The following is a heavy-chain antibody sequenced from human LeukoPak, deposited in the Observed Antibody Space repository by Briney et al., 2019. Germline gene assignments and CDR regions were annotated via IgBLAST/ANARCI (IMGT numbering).Heavy chain of an antibody. V-gene: IGHV4-61*02. CDR1: GGSISSGSYS. CDR2: IYTSGST. J-gene: IGHJ4*02. Sequence: SETLSLTCAVSGGSISSGSYSWSWIRQPPGKGLEWIGRIYTSGSTNYNPSLKSRVTISVDTSKNQFSLKLSSVTAADTAVYYCAGGYYDFWSGYYMAVDYWGQGTLVTVSS. CDR3: AGGYYDFWSGYYMAVDY. D-gene: IGHD3-3*01.